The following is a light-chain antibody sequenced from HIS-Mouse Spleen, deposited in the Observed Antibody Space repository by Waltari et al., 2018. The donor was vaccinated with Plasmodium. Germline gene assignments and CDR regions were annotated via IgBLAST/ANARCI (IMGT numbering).Light chain of an antibody. J-gene: IGLJ1*01. CDR3: CSYAGSYTYV. Sequence: QSALTQPRSVSGSPGQSVPLSCTGTSSYVGGSTYVSWYQQHPGKAPKLMIYEVSKRPSGVPDRFSGSKSGNTASLTISGLQAEDEADYYCCSYAGSYTYVFGTGTKVTVL. CDR2: EVS. V-gene: IGLV2-11*01. CDR1: SSYVGGSTY.